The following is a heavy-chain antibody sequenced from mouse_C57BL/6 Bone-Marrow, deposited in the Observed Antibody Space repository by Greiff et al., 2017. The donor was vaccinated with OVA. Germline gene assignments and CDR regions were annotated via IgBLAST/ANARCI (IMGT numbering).Heavy chain of an antibody. CDR1: GYAFSSSW. V-gene: IGHV1-82*01. J-gene: IGHJ4*01. D-gene: IGHD1-1*01. Sequence: QVQLKQSGPELVKPGASVKISCKASGYAFSSSWMNWVKQRPGKGLEWIGRIYPGDGDTNYNGKFKGKATLTADKSSSTAYMQLSSLTSEDSAVYFGARRVVANYYAMDYWGQGTSVTVSS. CDR2: IYPGDGDT. CDR3: ARRVVANYYAMDY.